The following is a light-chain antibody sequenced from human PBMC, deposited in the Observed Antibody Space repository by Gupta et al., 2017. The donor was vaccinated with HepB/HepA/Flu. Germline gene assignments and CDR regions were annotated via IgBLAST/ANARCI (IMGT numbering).Light chain of an antibody. CDR2: AAS. Sequence: DIQMTQSPSSLSASVGDRVTITCRASQDISNYLAWFQQKPGKAPESLIYAASSLQSGVPSRFSGSGSGTDFTLTISSLQPEDVATYYCQHDNISPRTFGQGTKMEIK. J-gene: IGKJ2*01. CDR1: QDISNY. V-gene: IGKV1-16*01. CDR3: QHDNISPRT.